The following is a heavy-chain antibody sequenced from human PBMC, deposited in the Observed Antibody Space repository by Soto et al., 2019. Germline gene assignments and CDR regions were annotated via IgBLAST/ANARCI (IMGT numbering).Heavy chain of an antibody. V-gene: IGHV2-5*02. CDR2: IYWDDDK. Sequence: SGPTLVNPTQTLTLTCTFSGFSLSTSGVGVGWIRQPPGKALEWLALIYWDDDKRYSPSLKSRLTITKDTSKNQVVLTMTNMDPVDTATYYCAHRLDFSRQQLVLSVDNWFDPWGQGTLVTVPS. CDR1: GFSLSTSGVG. CDR3: AHRLDFSRQQLVLSVDNWFDP. J-gene: IGHJ5*02. D-gene: IGHD6-13*01.